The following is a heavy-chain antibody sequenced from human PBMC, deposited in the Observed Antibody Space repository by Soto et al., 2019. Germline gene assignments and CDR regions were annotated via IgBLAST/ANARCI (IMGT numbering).Heavy chain of an antibody. J-gene: IGHJ2*01. V-gene: IGHV4-39*01. Sequence: QLQLQESGPGLVKPSETLSLTCTVSGGSISSSSYYWGWIRQPPVQGLEWIAIVFYSGSSYYNPTLKSRATISVDTSKNQFSLTLSSVTAADTAVYYCASHIQMAAHSHWSLDLWGRGTLVTVTS. D-gene: IGHD2-8*02. CDR2: VFYSGSS. CDR3: ASHIQMAAHSHWSLDL. CDR1: GGSISSSSYY.